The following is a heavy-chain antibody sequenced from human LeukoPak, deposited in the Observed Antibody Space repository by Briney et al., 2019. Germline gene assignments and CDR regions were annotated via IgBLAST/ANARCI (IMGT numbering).Heavy chain of an antibody. Sequence: ASVKLSFKAFGYTFTINYMHWVRQAPGQGPEWMGVISPSGGSTTYAQKFQGRVTLTRDMSTSTDYLELSSLRSEDTAVYYCARDNSVRDEAWWFNPWGQGTLVTVSS. CDR2: ISPSGGST. CDR1: GYTFTINY. CDR3: ARDNSVRDEAWWFNP. J-gene: IGHJ5*02. D-gene: IGHD5-24*01. V-gene: IGHV1-46*01.